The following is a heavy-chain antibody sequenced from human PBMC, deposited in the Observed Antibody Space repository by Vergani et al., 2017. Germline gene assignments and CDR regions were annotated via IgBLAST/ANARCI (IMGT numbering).Heavy chain of an antibody. Sequence: QVQLVQSGAEVKKPGSSVKVSCKASGGTFSSYTISWVRQAPGQGLEWMGRIIPTLGIANYAQKFQGRVTITADKSTSTAYMELSSLRSEDTAVYYCARGERYCSSTSCYDAFDIWGQGTMVTVSS. CDR3: ARGERYCSSTSCYDAFDI. J-gene: IGHJ3*02. CDR1: GGTFSSYT. CDR2: IIPTLGIA. V-gene: IGHV1-69*02. D-gene: IGHD2-2*01.